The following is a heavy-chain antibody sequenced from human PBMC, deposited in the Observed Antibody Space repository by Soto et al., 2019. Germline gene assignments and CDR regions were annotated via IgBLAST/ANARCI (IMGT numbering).Heavy chain of an antibody. J-gene: IGHJ5*02. D-gene: IGHD3-10*01. CDR1: GGSFSGYY. Sequence: SETLSLTCAVYGGSFSGYYWSWIRQPPGKGLEWIGDINHSGSTNYNPSLKSRVTITVDTSKNQSSLKPSSVTAADTAVYYCARLWRFYCCSGSYWCFDPWGQGTLVTV. CDR3: ARLWRFYCCSGSYWCFDP. V-gene: IGHV4-34*01. CDR2: INHSGST.